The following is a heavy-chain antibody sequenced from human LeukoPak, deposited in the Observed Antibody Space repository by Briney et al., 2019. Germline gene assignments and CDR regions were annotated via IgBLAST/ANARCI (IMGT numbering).Heavy chain of an antibody. D-gene: IGHD3-10*01. V-gene: IGHV3-53*01. J-gene: IGHJ6*03. CDR1: GFFFSDNA. CDR2: IYSGGGT. CDR3: ARGSDYYGSGSLRGYYYYMDV. Sequence: GGSLRLSCAASGFFFSDNAMSWVRQAPGKGLDCVSIIYSGGGTFYADSVKGRFTISRDNSKNTLYLQMNSLRAEDTAVYYCARGSDYYGSGSLRGYYYYMDVWGKGTTVTVSS.